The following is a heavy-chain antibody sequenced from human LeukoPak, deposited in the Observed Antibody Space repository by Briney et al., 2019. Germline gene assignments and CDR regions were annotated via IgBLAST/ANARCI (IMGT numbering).Heavy chain of an antibody. CDR3: ARGEGS. Sequence: SETLSLTCVVSGVSISSGYYSPNWNWIRQPPGKGLEWIEHIWPSGTTSYNPSLRSRVTISIDTSKNQFSLKLSSVTAADTGVYYCARGEGSWGQGTLVTVSS. CDR1: GVSISSGYYS. D-gene: IGHD1-26*01. V-gene: IGHV4-30-2*01. J-gene: IGHJ5*02. CDR2: IWPSGTT.